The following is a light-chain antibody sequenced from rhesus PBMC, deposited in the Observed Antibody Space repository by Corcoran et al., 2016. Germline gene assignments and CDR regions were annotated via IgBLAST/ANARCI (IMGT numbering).Light chain of an antibody. V-gene: IGKV1-22*01. CDR2: EAS. CDR1: QDITND. CDR3: QHYWSTPLT. J-gene: IGKJ4*01. Sequence: DIQMTQSPSSLSASVGDRVTIPCRASQDITNDLAWYQQKPGETPKLLIYEASSLQSGIPSRFSGNGSGTDFTLTISSLQSEDFATYFSQHYWSTPLTFGGGTKVESK.